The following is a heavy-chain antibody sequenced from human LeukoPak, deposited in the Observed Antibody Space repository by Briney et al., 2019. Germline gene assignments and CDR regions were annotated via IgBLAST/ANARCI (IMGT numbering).Heavy chain of an antibody. V-gene: IGHV3-7*01. Sequence: GGSLRLSCAASGFTFSSYWMSWVRQAPGKGLEWAANIKQDGSEKYYVDSVKGRFTISRDNAKNSLHLQMNSLRAEDTAVYYCAREDYDILTGRDWGQGTLVTVSS. D-gene: IGHD3-9*01. CDR3: AREDYDILTGRD. CDR1: GFTFSSYW. J-gene: IGHJ4*02. CDR2: IKQDGSEK.